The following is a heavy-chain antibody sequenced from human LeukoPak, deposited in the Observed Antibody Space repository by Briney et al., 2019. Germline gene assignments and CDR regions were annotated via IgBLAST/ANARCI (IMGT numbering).Heavy chain of an antibody. Sequence: SETLSLTCTVSGGSISSGDYYWSWIRQPPGKGLEWIGYIYYSGSTYYNPSLKSRVTISVDTSKNQFSLKLSSVTAADTAVYYCARSTYCSSTSCYDEMNYYYYYYMDVWGKGTTVTVSS. J-gene: IGHJ6*03. CDR3: ARSTYCSSTSCYDEMNYYYYYYMDV. V-gene: IGHV4-30-4*08. D-gene: IGHD2-2*01. CDR1: GGSISSGDYY. CDR2: IYYSGST.